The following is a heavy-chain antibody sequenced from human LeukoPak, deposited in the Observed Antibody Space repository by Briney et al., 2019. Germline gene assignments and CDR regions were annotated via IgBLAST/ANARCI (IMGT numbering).Heavy chain of an antibody. Sequence: PGGSLRLSCAASGFTFSSYGMSWVRQAPGKGLEWVSAISGSGGSTYYADSVKGRFTISRDNSKNTLYLQMNSLRAEDTAVYYCAKLGRGYSYGYFDYWGQGTLVIVSS. V-gene: IGHV3-23*01. CDR1: GFTFSSYG. J-gene: IGHJ4*02. D-gene: IGHD5-18*01. CDR2: ISGSGGST. CDR3: AKLGRGYSYGYFDY.